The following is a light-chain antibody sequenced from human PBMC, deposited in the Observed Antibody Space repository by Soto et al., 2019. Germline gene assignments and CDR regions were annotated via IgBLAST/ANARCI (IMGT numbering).Light chain of an antibody. CDR1: QRISTW. Sequence: DLQMTQSPSTVSASVGDRVTITCRASQRISTWLAWYQQKPGKVPRLLIYDASNLESGVPSRFSGSGSGTEFTLTISSLQPDDFATYYCQQYNIYSPYTFGQGTKLEIK. CDR3: QQYNIYSPYT. CDR2: DAS. V-gene: IGKV1-5*01. J-gene: IGKJ2*01.